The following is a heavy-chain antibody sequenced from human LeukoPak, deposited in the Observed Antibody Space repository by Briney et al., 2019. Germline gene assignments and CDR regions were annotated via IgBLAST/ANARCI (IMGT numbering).Heavy chain of an antibody. D-gene: IGHD3-22*01. CDR3: AKGSYYYDSADYFDY. CDR1: GFTFSSYA. V-gene: IGHV3-23*01. J-gene: IGHJ4*02. CDR2: LSGSGGNT. Sequence: GGSLRLSCAASGFTFSSYAMSWVRQAPGKGLEWVSTLSGSGGNTYYADSVRGRVTISRDNSKNTLYLQMNSLRAEDTAVYHCAKGSYYYDSADYFDYWGQGNPGHRLL.